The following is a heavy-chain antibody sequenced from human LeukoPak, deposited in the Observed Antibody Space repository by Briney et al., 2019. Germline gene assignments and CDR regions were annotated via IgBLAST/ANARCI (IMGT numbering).Heavy chain of an antibody. D-gene: IGHD3-22*01. CDR2: IRYDGSNK. Sequence: GGSLRLSCAVSGFHFSSYGMHWVRQAPGKGLEWVAFIRYDGSNKYYADSVKGRFTISRDNSKNTLYLQTNSLRAEDTAVYYCARGEDSSGYRNWFDPWGQGTLVTVSS. J-gene: IGHJ5*02. V-gene: IGHV3-30*02. CDR3: ARGEDSSGYRNWFDP. CDR1: GFHFSSYG.